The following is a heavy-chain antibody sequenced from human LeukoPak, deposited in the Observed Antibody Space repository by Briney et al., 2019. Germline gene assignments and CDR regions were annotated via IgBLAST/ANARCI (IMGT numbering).Heavy chain of an antibody. CDR3: ARLNRDVLLWFGAWGFDP. V-gene: IGHV4-39*01. Sequence: PSETLSLTCTVSGGSISSSSYYWGWIRQPPGKGLEWIGSIYYSGSTYYNPSLKSRVTISVDTSKNQFSLKLSSVTAVDTAVYYCARLNRDVLLWFGAWGFDPWGQGTLVTVSS. CDR1: GGSISSSSYY. D-gene: IGHD3-10*01. J-gene: IGHJ5*02. CDR2: IYYSGST.